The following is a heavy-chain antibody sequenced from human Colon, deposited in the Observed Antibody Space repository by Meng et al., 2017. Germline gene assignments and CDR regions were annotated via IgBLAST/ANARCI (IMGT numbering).Heavy chain of an antibody. Sequence: HVQLQQLGPGLVKPSQTLSLTCAISGDSVSSNRALWHWVRQSPSRGLEWLGQTYYRSEWQNHYGVSVKSRITINADTSRNHFSLHLNSVTPEDTAVYYCTTWYGEYWGQGTLVTVSS. J-gene: IGHJ4*02. D-gene: IGHD3-10*01. CDR1: GDSVSSNRAL. CDR2: TYYRSEWQN. V-gene: IGHV6-1*01. CDR3: TTWYGEY.